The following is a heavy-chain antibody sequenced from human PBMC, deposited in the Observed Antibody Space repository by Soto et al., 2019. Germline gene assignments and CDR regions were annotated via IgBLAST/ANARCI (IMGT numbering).Heavy chain of an antibody. V-gene: IGHV1-2*04. CDR2: INPNSGGT. CDR1: GYTFTGYY. J-gene: IGHJ4*02. D-gene: IGHD2-21*02. Sequence: GASVKVSCKASGYTFTGYYMHWVRQAPGQGLEWMGWINPNSGGTNYAQKFQGWVTMTRDTSISTAYMELSRLRSDDTAVYYCARAGVGYCGGDCYSFVPNFDYWGQGTLVTVSS. CDR3: ARAGVGYCGGDCYSFVPNFDY.